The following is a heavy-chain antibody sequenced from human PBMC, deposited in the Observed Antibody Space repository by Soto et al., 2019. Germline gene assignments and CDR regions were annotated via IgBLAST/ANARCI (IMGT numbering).Heavy chain of an antibody. CDR1: GGSISSYY. J-gene: IGHJ6*02. CDR3: AATYDCWSGYYHYYYGMDV. V-gene: IGHV4-59*01. D-gene: IGHD3-3*01. CDR2: IYYSGST. Sequence: QVQLQESGPGLVKPSETLSLTCTVSGGSISSYYWSWIRQPPGKGLEWIGYIYYSGSTNYNPSLKSRATISVDTSKNQFSLKLSSVTAADTAVYYCAATYDCWSGYYHYYYGMDVWGQGTTVTVSS.